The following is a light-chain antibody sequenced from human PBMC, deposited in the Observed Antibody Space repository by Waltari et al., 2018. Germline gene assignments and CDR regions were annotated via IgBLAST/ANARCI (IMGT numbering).Light chain of an antibody. Sequence: SVLTQPPSVSGAPGQRVTIPCTGSSPTFGAAYAVTWDQHLPGTAPKLLIYGNTNRPSGVPDRFSGSKSGTSASLAITGLQSEDEADYYCQSYDSSLSGSAFGGGTKLTVL. CDR3: QSYDSSLSGSA. V-gene: IGLV1-40*01. J-gene: IGLJ2*01. CDR2: GNT. CDR1: SPTFGAAYA.